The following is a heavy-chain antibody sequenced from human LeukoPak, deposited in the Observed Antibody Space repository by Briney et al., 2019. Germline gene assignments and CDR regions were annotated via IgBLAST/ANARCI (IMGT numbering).Heavy chain of an antibody. J-gene: IGHJ3*02. CDR1: GFTFSRYS. CDR3: ARGSRLDI. CDR2: ISISSNYI. Sequence: GGSLRLSCAASGFTFSRYSMNWVRQAPGKGLEWVSSISISSNYIYYPDSLKGRFTISRDNAKNSLYLQMHSLRAEDTAVYYCARGSRLDIWGQGTMVTVSS. V-gene: IGHV3-21*01.